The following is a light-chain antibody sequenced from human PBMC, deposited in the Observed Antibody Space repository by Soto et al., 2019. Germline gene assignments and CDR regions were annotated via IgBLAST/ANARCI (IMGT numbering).Light chain of an antibody. J-gene: IGKJ5*01. CDR2: RAS. CDR3: QQYYSYPIT. Sequence: DIQMTQSPSSLSASVGDRVTITCRASQGIDDYLAWFQQKPGKAPKSLIYRASNLQSGVPSKFSGSRSGTDCSLTISSLQPEDFATYYCQQYYSYPITFGQGTRLEIK. CDR1: QGIDDY. V-gene: IGKV1-16*02.